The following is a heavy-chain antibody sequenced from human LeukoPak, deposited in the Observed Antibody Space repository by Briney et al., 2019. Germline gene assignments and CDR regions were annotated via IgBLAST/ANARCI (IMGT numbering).Heavy chain of an antibody. CDR1: GYTFTGYY. CDR2: INPNSGGT. D-gene: IGHD4-17*01. CDR3: ASLGPTVTTLSGSFDI. J-gene: IGHJ3*02. V-gene: IGHV1-2*06. Sequence: GASVKVSCKASGYTFTGYYTHWVRQAPGQGLEWMGRINPNSGGTNYAQKFQGRVTMTRDTSISTAYMELSRLRSDDTAVYYCASLGPTVTTLSGSFDIWGQGTMVTVSS.